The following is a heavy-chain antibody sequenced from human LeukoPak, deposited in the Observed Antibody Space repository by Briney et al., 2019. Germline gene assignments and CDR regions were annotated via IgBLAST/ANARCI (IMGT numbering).Heavy chain of an antibody. CDR1: GFTLSHYA. D-gene: IGHD5-12*01. CDR3: SRGYSHNSGGWLDP. V-gene: IGHV3-23*01. J-gene: IGHJ5*02. CDR2: LTYSGDAT. Sequence: PGGSLRLSCAVSGFTLSHYAMSWVRQAPGTGLEWVGSLTYSGDATYYADSVKGRLTISRDNSNSTLYLHINGLRDDGPAGFLCSRGYSHNSGGWLDPWGQGTLVTVSS.